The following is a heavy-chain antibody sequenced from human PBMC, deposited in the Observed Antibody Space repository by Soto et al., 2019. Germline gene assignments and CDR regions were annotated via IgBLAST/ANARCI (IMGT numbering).Heavy chain of an antibody. V-gene: IGHV3-23*01. CDR1: EVSESTVSTYV. Sequence: EVQLLESGGGLVQPGGSLRLACAASEVSESTVSTYVMTWVRQAPGKGLQWVSHIGDSGPKYADSVKGRITISRDNSKNTVFLEMNGLRVEDTAIYYCAKFGPSSSVTLYYGMDVWGQGTPVTVSS. J-gene: IGHJ6*02. CDR2: IGDSGP. CDR3: AKFGPSSSVTLYYGMDV. D-gene: IGHD2-2*01.